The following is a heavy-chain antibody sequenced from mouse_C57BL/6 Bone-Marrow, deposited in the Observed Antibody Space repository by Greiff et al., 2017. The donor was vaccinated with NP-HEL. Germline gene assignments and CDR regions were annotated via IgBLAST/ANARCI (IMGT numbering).Heavy chain of an antibody. D-gene: IGHD2-3*01. CDR3: ARQGLYDGYFFAY. CDR1: GFTFSSYT. Sequence: DVKLVESGGGLVKPGGSLKLSCAASGFTFSSYTMSWVRQTPEKRLEWVATISGGGGNTYYPDSVKGRFTISRDNAKNTLYLQMSSLRSEDTALYYCARQGLYDGYFFAYWGQGTLVTDSA. CDR2: ISGGGGNT. J-gene: IGHJ3*01. V-gene: IGHV5-9*01.